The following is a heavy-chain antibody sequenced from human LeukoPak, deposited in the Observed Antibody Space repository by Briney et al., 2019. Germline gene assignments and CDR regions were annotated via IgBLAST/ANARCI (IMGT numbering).Heavy chain of an antibody. Sequence: ASVKVSCKASGYTFTGYSIHWVRQAPGQGLEWMGLINPSGGSRSYAQKFQGRVTMTRDTSTSTVYMELSSLRSEDTALYFCARRRHNGFGMWGQGTMFTVSS. V-gene: IGHV1-46*01. CDR1: GYTFTGYS. CDR2: INPSGGSR. CDR3: ARRRHNGFGM. J-gene: IGHJ3*02.